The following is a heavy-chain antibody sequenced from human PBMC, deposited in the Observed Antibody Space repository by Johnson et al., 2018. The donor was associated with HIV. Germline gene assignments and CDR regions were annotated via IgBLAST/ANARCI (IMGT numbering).Heavy chain of an antibody. D-gene: IGHD6-13*01. Sequence: VQLVESGGGLVQPGRSLRLSCAASGFTFDDYAMHWVRQAPGKGLEWVSGISWNSGSIGYADSVKGRFTISRDNAKNSLYLQMNSLRAEDTAWYYCAKDKGSSSWFDAFDIWGQGTMVTVSS. CDR1: GFTFDDYA. CDR3: AKDKGSSSWFDAFDI. V-gene: IGHV3-9*01. J-gene: IGHJ3*02. CDR2: ISWNSGSI.